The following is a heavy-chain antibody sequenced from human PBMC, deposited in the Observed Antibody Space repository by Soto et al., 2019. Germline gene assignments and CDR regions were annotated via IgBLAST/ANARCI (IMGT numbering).Heavy chain of an antibody. D-gene: IGHD6-6*01. CDR3: AKNLPRTARFDY. Sequence: SERTSLASTLSGARITITTYFWAWIPQPPGWGVEDVGTISFRGKTHYNTSLKNRVTISVDRSKNQFSLQMTSVTAADTAVYYCAKNLPRTARFDYWGKGTLVPGSS. V-gene: IGHV4-39*05. CDR2: ISFRGKT. CDR1: GARITITTYF. J-gene: IGHJ4*02.